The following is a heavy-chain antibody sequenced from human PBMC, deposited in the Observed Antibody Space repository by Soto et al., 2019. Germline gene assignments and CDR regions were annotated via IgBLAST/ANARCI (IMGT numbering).Heavy chain of an antibody. J-gene: IGHJ6*02. V-gene: IGHV3-30-3*01. CDR1: GFTFSSYA. CDR3: ARPNRHYYYYGMDV. Sequence: QVQLVESGGGVVQPGRSLRLSCAASGFTFSSYAMHWVRQAPGKGLEWVAVISYDGSNKYYADSVKGRFTISRDNSKNTLDLQMNSLRAEDTAVYYCARPNRHYYYYGMDVWGQGTTVTVSS. D-gene: IGHD7-27*01. CDR2: ISYDGSNK.